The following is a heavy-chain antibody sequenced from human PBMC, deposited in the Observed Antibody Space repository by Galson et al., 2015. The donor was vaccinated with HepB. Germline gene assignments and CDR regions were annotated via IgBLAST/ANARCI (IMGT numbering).Heavy chain of an antibody. CDR1: GFTFSSYS. V-gene: IGHV3-48*01. CDR2: ISSNRSSI. CDR3: ARVLYLVDSVDY. Sequence: SLRLSCAASGFTFSSYSMNWVRQAPGKGLEWVSYISSNRSSIYYADSVKGRFTISRDNAKNSLYLQMNSLRAEDTAVYYCARVLYLVDSVDYWGQGTLVTVYS. D-gene: IGHD3-10*01. J-gene: IGHJ4*02.